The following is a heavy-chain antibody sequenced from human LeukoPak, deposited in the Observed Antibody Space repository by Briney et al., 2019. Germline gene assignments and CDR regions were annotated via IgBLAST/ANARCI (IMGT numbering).Heavy chain of an antibody. CDR3: ARGPTSDWYFDL. CDR2: INHSGST. Sequence: SETLSLTSAVYGGSFSGYYWSWIRQPPGKGLEWIGEINHSGSTNYNPSLKSRVTISVDTSKNQFSLKLSSVTAADTAVYYCARGPTSDWYFDLWGRGTLVTVSS. J-gene: IGHJ2*01. CDR1: GGSFSGYY. V-gene: IGHV4-34*01.